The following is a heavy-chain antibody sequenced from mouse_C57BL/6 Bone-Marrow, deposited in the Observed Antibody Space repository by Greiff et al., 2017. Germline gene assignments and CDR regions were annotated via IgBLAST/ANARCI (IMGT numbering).Heavy chain of an antibody. CDR1: GYTFTDYE. CDR2: IDPETGGT. CDR3: TNLWFAY. J-gene: IGHJ3*01. Sequence: QVQLKESGAELVRPGASVTLSCKASGYTFTDYEMHWVKQTPVHGLEWIGAIDPETGGTAYNQKFKGKAILTADKSSSTAYMELRILTSEDSAVYYCTNLWFAYWGQGTLVTVSA. V-gene: IGHV1-15*01.